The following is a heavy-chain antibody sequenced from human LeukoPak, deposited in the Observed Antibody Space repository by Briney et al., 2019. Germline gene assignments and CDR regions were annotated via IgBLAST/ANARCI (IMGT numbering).Heavy chain of an antibody. CDR1: GYTFTSYA. V-gene: IGHV1-3*04. Sequence: GASVEVSCKASGYTFTSYAIQWVRQAPGQRLEWMGWILTGNGNTKYSQKFQDRVTITRDTSASTVYMELSSLRSEDTAVYYCARAACSWSCFDYWGQGILVTVSS. CDR2: ILTGNGNT. D-gene: IGHD2-15*01. CDR3: ARAACSWSCFDY. J-gene: IGHJ4*02.